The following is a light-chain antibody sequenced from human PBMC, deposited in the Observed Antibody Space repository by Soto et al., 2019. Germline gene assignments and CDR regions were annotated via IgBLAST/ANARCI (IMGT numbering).Light chain of an antibody. CDR1: SSDVGGYDH. CDR2: EVS. CDR3: SSYTSSSTGGL. J-gene: IGLJ2*01. V-gene: IGLV2-14*01. Sequence: ALTQPASVSGSPGQSITISCSGTSSDVGGYDHVSWYQHHPGEAPKLMIYEVSYRPSGVSTRFSGSKSGNTASLTISGLQAEDEADYYCSSYTSSSTGGLFGGGTKLTVL.